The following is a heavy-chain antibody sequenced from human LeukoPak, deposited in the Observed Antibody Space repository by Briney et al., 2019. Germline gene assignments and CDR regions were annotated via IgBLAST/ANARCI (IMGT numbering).Heavy chain of an antibody. CDR1: DGSINDFY. CDR2: IYTSGST. D-gene: IGHD1-26*01. CDR3: ARASVGGSYDY. J-gene: IGHJ4*02. Sequence: SETLSLTCTVSDGSINDFYWSWIRQPAGKGLEWIGRIYTSGSTNYNPSLKSRVTISVDTSKNQFSLKLSSVTAADTAVYYCARASVGGSYDYWGQGTLVTVSS. V-gene: IGHV4-4*07.